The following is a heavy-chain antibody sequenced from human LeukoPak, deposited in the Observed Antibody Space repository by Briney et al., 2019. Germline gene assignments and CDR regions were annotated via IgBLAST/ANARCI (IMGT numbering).Heavy chain of an antibody. D-gene: IGHD6-6*01. CDR3: ARTSIAARESDY. J-gene: IGHJ4*02. CDR2: ISNNGGST. CDR1: AFTFRTYS. Sequence: EGSLRLSCAASAFTFRTYSMNWVRQAPGKGLEYVSAISNNGGSTYYAKSVKGRFTISRDNSKNTLYLQMGSQRAEDMAVYYCARTSIAARESDYWGQGTLVTVSS. V-gene: IGHV3-64*01.